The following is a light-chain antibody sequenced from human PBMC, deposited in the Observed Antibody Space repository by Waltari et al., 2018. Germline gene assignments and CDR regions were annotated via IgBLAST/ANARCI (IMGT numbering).Light chain of an antibody. J-gene: IGKJ1*01. V-gene: IGKV3-20*01. Sequence: DIFLTQSPGTLSLSPGEGATLACRASQSISRFLAWYQQKPGQAPRILIYDASTRATGIPDRFSGSGSGTDFSLTISRLEPEDFAVYYCQKYGTLPATFGQGTKVEIK. CDR1: QSISRF. CDR2: DAS. CDR3: QKYGTLPAT.